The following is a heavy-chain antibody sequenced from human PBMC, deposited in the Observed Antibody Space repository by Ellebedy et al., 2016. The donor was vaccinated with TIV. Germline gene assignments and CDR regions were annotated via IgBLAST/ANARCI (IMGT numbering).Heavy chain of an antibody. D-gene: IGHD3-22*01. CDR3: ARDRDSYDNSGYLGY. CDR1: GFSFRRNY. J-gene: IGHJ4*02. Sequence: GESLKISCAASGFSFRRNYMSWVRQAPGKGLEWVSIIYGGDTTDYADSVKGRFTISRDDSKNTLYLGMNSLRAEDTAVYYCARDRDSYDNSGYLGYWGQGTLVSVSS. V-gene: IGHV3-66*01. CDR2: IYGGDTT.